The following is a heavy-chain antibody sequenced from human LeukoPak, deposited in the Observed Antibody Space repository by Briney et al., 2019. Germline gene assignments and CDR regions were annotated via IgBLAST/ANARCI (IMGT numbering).Heavy chain of an antibody. V-gene: IGHV3-30-3*01. Sequence: PGGSLRLSCAASGFTFSSYAMHWDRQAPGKGLEWVAVISYDGSNKYYADSVKGRFTISRDNSKNTLYLQMNSLRAEDTAVYYCASSDYYDSSGYSVWGQGTMVTVSS. CDR1: GFTFSSYA. CDR2: ISYDGSNK. CDR3: ASSDYYDSSGYSV. D-gene: IGHD3-22*01. J-gene: IGHJ3*01.